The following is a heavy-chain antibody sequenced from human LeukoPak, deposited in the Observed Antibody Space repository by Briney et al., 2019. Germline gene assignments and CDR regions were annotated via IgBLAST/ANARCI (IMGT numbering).Heavy chain of an antibody. Sequence: GASVKVSCKASGYTFTGYYMHWVRQAPGQGLEWMGWISAYNGNTNYAQKLQGRVTMTTDTSTSTAYMELRSLRSDDTAVYYCARDRPIPRIVGDVNRHFDYWGQGTLVTVSS. V-gene: IGHV1-18*04. J-gene: IGHJ4*02. D-gene: IGHD1-26*01. CDR3: ARDRPIPRIVGDVNRHFDY. CDR1: GYTFTGYY. CDR2: ISAYNGNT.